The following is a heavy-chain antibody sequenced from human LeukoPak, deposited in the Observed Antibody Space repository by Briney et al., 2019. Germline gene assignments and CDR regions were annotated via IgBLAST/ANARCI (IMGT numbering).Heavy chain of an antibody. D-gene: IGHD2-15*01. CDR1: GFTFSTYW. Sequence: GGSLRLSCAASGFTFSTYWMHWVRQAPGKGLVWVSLINSDGSYTDFADSVKGRFTISRDNAQSTLYLQMNSLRVEDTAVYYCATELRESGASSRNAFDIWGQGTVVSVSS. V-gene: IGHV3-74*01. CDR2: INSDGSYT. CDR3: ATELRESGASSRNAFDI. J-gene: IGHJ3*02.